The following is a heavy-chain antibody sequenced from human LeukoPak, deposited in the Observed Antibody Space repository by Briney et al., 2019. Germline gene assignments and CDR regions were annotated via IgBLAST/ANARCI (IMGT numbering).Heavy chain of an antibody. CDR1: GGTFSSYT. J-gene: IGHJ4*02. V-gene: IGHV1-69*02. CDR2: IIPILGIA. Sequence: SVKVSCKASGGTFSSYTISWVRQAPGQGLEGMGRIIPILGIANYAQKFQGRVTITADKSTSTAHMELSSLRSEDPAVYYCARADSGYAFDYWGQGTLVTVSS. CDR3: ARADSGYAFDY. D-gene: IGHD5-12*01.